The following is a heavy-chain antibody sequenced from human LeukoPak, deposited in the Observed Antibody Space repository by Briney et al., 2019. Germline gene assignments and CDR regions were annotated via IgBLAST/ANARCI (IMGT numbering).Heavy chain of an antibody. CDR2: VDGGGGGT. V-gene: IGHV3-23*01. J-gene: IGHJ4*02. D-gene: IGHD6-13*01. Sequence: GGSLRLSCTASGFTFSNAWMSWVRQAPGRGLEWVSSVDGGGGGTYYADSVKGRFTISRDNSKDTLCLQMNGLRAEDTAVYFCAKQSAGSAAWYSLHYDFWGQGTLFTVSS. CDR1: GFTFSNAW. CDR3: AKQSAGSAAWYSLHYDF.